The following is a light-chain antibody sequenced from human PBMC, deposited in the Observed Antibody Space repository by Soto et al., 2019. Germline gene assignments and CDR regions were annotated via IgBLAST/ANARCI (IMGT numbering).Light chain of an antibody. CDR3: QQRSNWLT. J-gene: IGKJ4*01. CDR2: DAS. V-gene: IGKV3-11*01. Sequence: EIVLTQSPATLSLSPGERATLSCRASQSVPSSLAWYQQKLGQAPRLLIYDASSRATGTPARFSGSGSGTDFTLTISSLEPEDFAVYYCQQRSNWLTFGGGTKVEV. CDR1: QSVPSS.